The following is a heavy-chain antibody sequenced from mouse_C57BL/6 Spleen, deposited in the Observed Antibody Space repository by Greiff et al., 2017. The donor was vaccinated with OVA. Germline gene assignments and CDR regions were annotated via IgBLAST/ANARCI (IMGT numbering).Heavy chain of an antibody. Sequence: VQLQQSGPELVKPGASVKISCKASGYAFSSSWMNWVKQRPGKGLEWIGRIYPGDGDTNYNGKFKGKATLTAAKSSSTAYMQLSSLTSEDSAVYFCARRSYYGNLYAMDYWGQGTSVTVSS. J-gene: IGHJ4*01. CDR1: GYAFSSSW. CDR2: IYPGDGDT. D-gene: IGHD2-10*01. CDR3: ARRSYYGNLYAMDY. V-gene: IGHV1-82*01.